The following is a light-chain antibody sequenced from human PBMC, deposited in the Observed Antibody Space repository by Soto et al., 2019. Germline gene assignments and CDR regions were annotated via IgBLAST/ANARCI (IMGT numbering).Light chain of an antibody. J-gene: IGKJ1*01. Sequence: DIVQTQSPATLYVSPWERATLSCRASQSVSSNLAWYQQKPGQAPRLLIYGSSTRATGIPARFSGSGSGTEFKLTISSLQSEDFAVYYCQQYDNGPPWTFGQGTKVDIK. CDR3: QQYDNGPPWT. V-gene: IGKV3-15*01. CDR1: QSVSSN. CDR2: GSS.